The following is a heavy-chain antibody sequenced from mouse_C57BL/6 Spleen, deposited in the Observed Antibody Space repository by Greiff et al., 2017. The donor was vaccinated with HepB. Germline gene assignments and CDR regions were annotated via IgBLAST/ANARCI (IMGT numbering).Heavy chain of an antibody. D-gene: IGHD1-1*01. Sequence: VQLQQSGPELVKPGASVKISCKASGYTFTDYYMNWVKQSHGKSLEWIGDINPNNGGTSYNQKFKGKATLTVDKSSSTAYMELRSLTSEDSAVYYCASITTVVGDYFDYWGQGTTLTVSS. CDR1: GYTFTDYY. J-gene: IGHJ2*01. V-gene: IGHV1-26*01. CDR3: ASITTVVGDYFDY. CDR2: INPNNGGT.